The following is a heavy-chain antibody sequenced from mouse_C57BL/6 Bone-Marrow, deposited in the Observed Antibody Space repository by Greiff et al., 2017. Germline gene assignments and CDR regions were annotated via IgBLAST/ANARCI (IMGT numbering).Heavy chain of an antibody. CDR2: INPYNGGT. CDR3: AVGDTTVVARGPFDY. Sequence: EVQLQQSGPVLVKPGASVKMSCKASGYTFTDYYMNWVKQSHGKSLEWIGVINPYNGGTSYNQKFKGKATLTVDKSSSTAYMELNSLTSEDSAVYYCAVGDTTVVARGPFDYWGQGTTLTVSS. V-gene: IGHV1-19*01. D-gene: IGHD1-1*01. J-gene: IGHJ2*01. CDR1: GYTFTDYY.